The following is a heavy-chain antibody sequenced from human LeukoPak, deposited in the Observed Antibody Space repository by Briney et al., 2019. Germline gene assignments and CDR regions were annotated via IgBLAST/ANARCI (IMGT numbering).Heavy chain of an antibody. CDR2: ISGSGGST. Sequence: GGSLRLSCEVSGFIFSNYGMHWVRQAPGKGLEWVSAISGSGGSTYYADSVKGRFTISRDNSKNTLYLQMNSLRAEDTAVYYCAKRHCSSTSCSDYWGQGTLVTVSS. D-gene: IGHD2-2*01. J-gene: IGHJ4*02. V-gene: IGHV3-23*01. CDR1: GFIFSNYG. CDR3: AKRHCSSTSCSDY.